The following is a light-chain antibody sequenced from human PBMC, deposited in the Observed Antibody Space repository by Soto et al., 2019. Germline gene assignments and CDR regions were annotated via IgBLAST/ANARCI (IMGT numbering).Light chain of an antibody. V-gene: IGKV3-20*01. CDR2: GAS. CDR3: QQYSSSPPAFT. J-gene: IGKJ3*01. CDR1: QSVSSSY. Sequence: EIVLTQSPGTLSLSPGERATLSCRASQSVSSSYLAWYQQRPGQAPRLLIFGASYRATGIPDRFSGSGSGTDFTLTISRLEPEDFAVYYCQQYSSSPPAFTFGQGTKVD.